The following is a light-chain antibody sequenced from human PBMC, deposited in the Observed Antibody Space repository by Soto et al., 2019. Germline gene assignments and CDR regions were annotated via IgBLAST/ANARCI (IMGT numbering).Light chain of an antibody. V-gene: IGLV2-8*01. CDR3: SSYADSNNVEVL. CDR1: SSDVGSRKY. Sequence: QSALTQPPSASGSPGQSVTIACTGTSSDVGSRKYVSWYQQHPGKAPKLIIYEVIKRPSGVPDRFSGSKSGNTASLTVSGLQAEDEADYYCSSYADSNNVEVLFGGGTKVTVL. J-gene: IGLJ2*01. CDR2: EVI.